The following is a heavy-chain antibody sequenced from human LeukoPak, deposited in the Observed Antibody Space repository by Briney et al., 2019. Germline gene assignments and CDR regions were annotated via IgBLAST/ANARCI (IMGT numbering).Heavy chain of an antibody. CDR2: IYTSGST. CDR1: GGSISSYY. V-gene: IGHV4-59*08. J-gene: IGHJ6*04. CDR3: ARQRGYYDSSGYSVLDV. D-gene: IGHD3-22*01. Sequence: SETLSLSCTVSGGSISSYYWSWIRQPPGKGLEWIGYIYTSGSTNYNPSLKSRVTISVDTSKNQFSLKLSSVAAADTAVYYCARQRGYYDSSGYSVLDVWGKGTTVTVSS.